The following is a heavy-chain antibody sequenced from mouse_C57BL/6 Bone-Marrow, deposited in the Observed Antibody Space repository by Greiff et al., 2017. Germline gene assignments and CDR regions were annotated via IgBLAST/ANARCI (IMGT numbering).Heavy chain of an antibody. CDR3: TRSLIYYGTNY. J-gene: IGHJ2*01. CDR2: IDPEDGET. Sequence: VQLKESGAELVKPGASVKLSCTASGFNIKDYYIHWVKQRTEQGLEWIGRIDPEDGETKYAPKFQDKATITADTSSNTAYLQLCRLTSEDTAVYYYTRSLIYYGTNYWGQGTTLTVSS. V-gene: IGHV14-2*01. D-gene: IGHD1-1*01. CDR1: GFNIKDYY.